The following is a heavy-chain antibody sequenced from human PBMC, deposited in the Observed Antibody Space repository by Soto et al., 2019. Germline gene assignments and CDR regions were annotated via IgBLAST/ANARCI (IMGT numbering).Heavy chain of an antibody. CDR3: AKGSIAARPSHFDY. D-gene: IGHD6-6*01. J-gene: IGHJ4*02. CDR1: GFTFSSYA. Sequence: GGSLRLSCAASGFTFSSYAMSWVRQAPGKGLEWVPAISGSGGSTYYADSVKGRFTISRDNSKNTLFLQMNSLRAEDTAVYYCAKGSIAARPSHFDYWGQGALVTVSS. CDR2: ISGSGGST. V-gene: IGHV3-23*01.